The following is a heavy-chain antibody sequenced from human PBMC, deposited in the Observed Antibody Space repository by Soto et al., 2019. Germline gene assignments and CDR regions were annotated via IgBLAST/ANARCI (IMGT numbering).Heavy chain of an antibody. CDR1: GDSIISTNW. J-gene: IGHJ5*02. CDR3: ARVRQYISRTNCYKDP. V-gene: IGHV4-4*02. Sequence: GTLSLTCAVSGDSIISTNWWHWVRQSPDKGLEWIGEIHHGGNINYNPSLKSRVTISMDKSKNQYSLKLSFVTAADTAVYYCARVRQYISRTNCYKDPWGQGTLVTVSS. D-gene: IGHD2-2*01. CDR2: IHHGGNI.